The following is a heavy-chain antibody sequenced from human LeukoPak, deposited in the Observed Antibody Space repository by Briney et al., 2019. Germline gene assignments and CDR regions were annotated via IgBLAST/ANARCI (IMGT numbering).Heavy chain of an antibody. D-gene: IGHD3-10*01. CDR2: IHYSGTT. J-gene: IGHJ6*03. CDR1: GGSINSHY. Sequence: PSETLSLTCTVSGGSINSHYWSWIRQPPGKGLEWIGYIHYSGTTNYNPSLKSRVTISVDTPKSQFSLELSSVTAADTALYFCARRNTVLRGTDYKDVWGKGTTVTVSS. V-gene: IGHV4-59*11. CDR3: ARRNTVLRGTDYKDV.